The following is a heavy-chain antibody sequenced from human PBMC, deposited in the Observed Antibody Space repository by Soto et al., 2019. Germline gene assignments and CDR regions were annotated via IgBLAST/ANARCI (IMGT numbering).Heavy chain of an antibody. D-gene: IGHD3-22*01. J-gene: IGHJ4*02. CDR3: ATTGLSSGTYVDY. Sequence: QVQLVESGGGVVQPGRSLRLSCAASGFTFSSYGMHWVRQAPGKGLEWVAVIWYDGSNKYYADSVKGRFTISRDNSKNTLYLQMNSLRAEDTAVYYCATTGLSSGTYVDYWGQGTLVTVSS. CDR2: IWYDGSNK. CDR1: GFTFSSYG. V-gene: IGHV3-33*01.